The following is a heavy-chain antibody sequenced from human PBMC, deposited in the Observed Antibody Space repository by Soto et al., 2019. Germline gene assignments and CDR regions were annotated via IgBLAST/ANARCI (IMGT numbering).Heavy chain of an antibody. CDR2: ISGYNGDT. CDR3: ARAPQTVAGAGIWY. V-gene: IGHV1-18*01. CDR1: GYTFTSYG. Sequence: QVQLVQSGAEVKKPGASVKVSCKASGYTFTSYGISWVRQAPGQGLEWMGGISGYNGDTNHAQKYQGRVTMTTDTSTSTAYMELRSLKSDDTAVYYCARAPQTVAGAGIWYWGQGTLVTVSS. J-gene: IGHJ4*02. D-gene: IGHD6-13*01.